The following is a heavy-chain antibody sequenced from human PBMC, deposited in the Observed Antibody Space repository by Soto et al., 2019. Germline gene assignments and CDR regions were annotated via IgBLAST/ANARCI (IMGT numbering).Heavy chain of an antibody. CDR1: GGPLSPYY. CDR3: AREAGYQLTGAFDI. Sequence: QVQLQESGPGLVKPSETLSLTCTVSGGPLSPYYWSWIRQSPGKGLEWIGFISYIGTTQYNPSFKSRVTISVETSKYQSALSLTSVSAEDTAVYYCAREAGYQLTGAFDIWGPGTMVAFAS. D-gene: IGHD2-2*01. J-gene: IGHJ3*02. CDR2: ISYIGTT. V-gene: IGHV4-59*01.